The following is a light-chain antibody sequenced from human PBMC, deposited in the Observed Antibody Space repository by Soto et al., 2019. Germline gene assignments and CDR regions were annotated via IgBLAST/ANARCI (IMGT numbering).Light chain of an antibody. V-gene: IGLV2-14*01. Sequence: HSVLTQPASVSGSPGQSNTISCTGTSSGIRDYNYVSWYQQLPGNAPKLIMYEVSNRPSGISNRFSGSKSGNTASLTISGLQAEDEADYYCSSKSPDFFGTGTKLTVL. CDR3: SSKSPDF. CDR2: EVS. J-gene: IGLJ1*01. CDR1: SSGIRDYNY.